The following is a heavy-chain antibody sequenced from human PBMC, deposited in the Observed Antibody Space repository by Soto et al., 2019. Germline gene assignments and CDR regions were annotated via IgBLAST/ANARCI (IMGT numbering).Heavy chain of an antibody. CDR2: IYPGDSDT. D-gene: IGHD6-19*01. V-gene: IGHV5-51*01. Sequence: SLKISCKGSGYSFTSYWIGWVRQMPGKGLEWMGIIYPGDSDTRYSPSFQGQVTISADKSISTAYLQWSSLKASDTAMYYCASGSAGTDYYYGMDVWGQGTTVTVSS. CDR3: ASGSAGTDYYYGMDV. J-gene: IGHJ6*02. CDR1: GYSFTSYW.